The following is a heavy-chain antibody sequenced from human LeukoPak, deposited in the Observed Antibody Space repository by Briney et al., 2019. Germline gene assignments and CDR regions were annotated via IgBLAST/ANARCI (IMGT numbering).Heavy chain of an antibody. CDR1: GYTFTSYY. D-gene: IGHD3-22*01. V-gene: IGHV1-46*01. CDR3: ARLTADYYDSSGYSSNWFDP. Sequence: GASVKVSCKASGYTFTSYYMHWVRQAPGQGLEWMGIINPSGGSTSYAQKFQGRVTMTRDTSTSTVYMELSSLRSEDTAVHYCARLTADYYDSSGYSSNWFDPWGQGTLVTVSS. J-gene: IGHJ5*02. CDR2: INPSGGST.